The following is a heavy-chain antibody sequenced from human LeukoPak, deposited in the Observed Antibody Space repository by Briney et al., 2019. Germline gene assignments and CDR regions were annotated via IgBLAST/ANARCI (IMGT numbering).Heavy chain of an antibody. D-gene: IGHD5-12*01. Sequence: PGGSLRLSCAASGFTFTNAWMNWVRQAPGKGLEWVANIKEDGSDKYYVDSVKGRFTISRDNAKNSLYLQMNSLRAEDTAVYYCARVATYSPGDYWGQGTLVTVSS. V-gene: IGHV3-7*03. CDR1: GFTFTNAW. CDR2: IKEDGSDK. CDR3: ARVATYSPGDY. J-gene: IGHJ4*02.